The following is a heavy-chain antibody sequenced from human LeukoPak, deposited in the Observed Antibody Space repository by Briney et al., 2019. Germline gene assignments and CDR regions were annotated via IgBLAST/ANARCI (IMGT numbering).Heavy chain of an antibody. CDR2: IRYSWRT. Sequence: SETLSLTCTASDDSINSDFWTWIRQPPGKGLEWIGYIRYSWRTSYNPSLKSRVTISIDTSKNLFSLKLRSVTTADTAIYYCARIPDVSGWPFDYWGQGTLVTVSS. D-gene: IGHD6-19*01. CDR3: ARIPDVSGWPFDY. V-gene: IGHV4-59*01. J-gene: IGHJ4*02. CDR1: DDSINSDF.